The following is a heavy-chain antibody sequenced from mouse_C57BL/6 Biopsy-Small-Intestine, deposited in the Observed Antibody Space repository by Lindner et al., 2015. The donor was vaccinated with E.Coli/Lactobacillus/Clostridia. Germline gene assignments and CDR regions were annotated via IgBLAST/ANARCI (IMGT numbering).Heavy chain of an antibody. CDR1: GFTFSDCG. CDR3: ARCYSYYGYDEGHAMDF. V-gene: IGHV5-17*01. J-gene: IGHJ4*01. D-gene: IGHD2-12*01. CDR2: ISSGSSTI. Sequence: VQLQESGGGLVKPGGSRKLSCAASGFTFSDCGMHWVRQAPEKGLEWIAYISSGSSTIYYADTVKGRFTISRDNAENTLFLQMTSLRSEDTAMYYCARCYSYYGYDEGHAMDFWGQGTSVTVSS.